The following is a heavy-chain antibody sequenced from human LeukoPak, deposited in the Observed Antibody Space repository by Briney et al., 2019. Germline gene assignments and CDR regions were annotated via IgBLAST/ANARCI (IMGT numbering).Heavy chain of an antibody. CDR1: GLTVSRNY. V-gene: IGHV3-53*01. J-gene: IGHJ6*02. D-gene: IGHD1-1*01. Sequence: HPGGSLTLSCAASGLTVSRNYMSWVRQAPGKGLEWVSLTYSDGSTSYTESVKGRFTISRDNSKNTLSLQLNSLRAEDTAVYYCARDGGSSTKEPTGGYYYYGMDVWGQGTTVTVSS. CDR2: TYSDGST. CDR3: ARDGGSSTKEPTGGYYYYGMDV.